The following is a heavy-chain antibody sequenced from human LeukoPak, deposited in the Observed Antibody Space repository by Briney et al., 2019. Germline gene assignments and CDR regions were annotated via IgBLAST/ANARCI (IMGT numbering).Heavy chain of an antibody. J-gene: IGHJ4*02. V-gene: IGHV4-34*01. CDR3: ATSGYSYGSPFDY. CDR1: GGSFSGYY. Sequence: SETLTLTCAVYGGSFSGYYWSWIRQPPGKGLEWTGEINHSGSTNYNPSLKSRVTISVDTSKNQFSLKLSSVTAADTAVYYCATSGYSYGSPFDYWGQGTLVTVSS. CDR2: INHSGST. D-gene: IGHD5-18*01.